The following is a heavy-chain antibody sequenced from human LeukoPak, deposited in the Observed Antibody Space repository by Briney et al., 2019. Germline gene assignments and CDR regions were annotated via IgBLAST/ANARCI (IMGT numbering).Heavy chain of an antibody. CDR3: ARGLMYSSSWDY. CDR1: GGSFSGYY. D-gene: IGHD6-13*01. Sequence: PSETLSLTCAVYGGSFSGYYWSWIRQPPGKGLEWIGEINHSGSTNYNPSLKSRATISVDTSKNQFSLKLSSVTAADTAVYYCARGLMYSSSWDYWGQGTLVTVSS. CDR2: INHSGST. V-gene: IGHV4-34*01. J-gene: IGHJ4*02.